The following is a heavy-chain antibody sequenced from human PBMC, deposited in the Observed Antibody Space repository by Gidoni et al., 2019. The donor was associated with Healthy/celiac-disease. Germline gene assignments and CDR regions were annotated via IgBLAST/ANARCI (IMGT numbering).Heavy chain of an antibody. Sequence: QVQLVQSGAEVKKPGASVKVSCKASGYTFTSYAMHWVRQAPGQRLEWMGLINAGNGNTKYSQKFHGRVTITRDTSASTAYMELSSLRSEDTAVYYCARSRWELLLVYYGMDVWGQGTTVTVSS. D-gene: IGHD1-26*01. CDR3: ARSRWELLLVYYGMDV. CDR2: INAGNGNT. CDR1: GYTFTSYA. V-gene: IGHV1-3*01. J-gene: IGHJ6*02.